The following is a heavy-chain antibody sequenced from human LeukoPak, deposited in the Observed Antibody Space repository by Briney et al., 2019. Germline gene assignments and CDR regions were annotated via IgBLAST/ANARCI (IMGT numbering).Heavy chain of an antibody. V-gene: IGHV1-8*01. J-gene: IGHJ4*02. CDR2: MNPNSGNT. CDR1: GYTFTSYD. CDR3: ARALRGLWFGELTRYYFDY. Sequence: ASVKVSCKASGYTFTSYDINWVRQATGQGLEWMGWMNPNSGNTGYAQKFQGRVTMTRNTSISTAYMELSSLRSEDTAVYYCARALRGLWFGELTRYYFDYWGQGTLVTVSS. D-gene: IGHD3-10*01.